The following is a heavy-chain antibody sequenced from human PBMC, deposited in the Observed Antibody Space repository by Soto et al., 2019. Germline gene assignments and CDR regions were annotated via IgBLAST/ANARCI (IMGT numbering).Heavy chain of an antibody. V-gene: IGHV3-48*04. Sequence: DVQLVESGGGLVQPGGSLTLSCAASGFTFGSYSMNWVRQAPGKGLVWVSYISSTSSAIWYADTLKGRFIISRDNAENSLYLPMHRLRAEDTAVYFCARGWGCSSGSCYFTSWGQGTLVTVSS. CDR2: ISSTSSAI. CDR3: ARGWGCSSGSCYFTS. CDR1: GFTFGSYS. J-gene: IGHJ5*02. D-gene: IGHD2-15*01.